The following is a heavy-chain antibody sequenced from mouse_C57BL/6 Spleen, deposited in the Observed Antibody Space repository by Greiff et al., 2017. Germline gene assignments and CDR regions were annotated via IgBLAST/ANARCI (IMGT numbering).Heavy chain of an antibody. Sequence: VQLQQSGPELVKPGASVKISCKASGYTFTDYYMNWVKQSHGKSLEWIGDINPNNGGTSYNQKFKGKATLTVDKSSSTAYMELRSLTSEDSAVYYCARSLYYSNYVGDWGQGTTLTVSS. CDR3: ARSLYYSNYVGD. CDR2: INPNNGGT. V-gene: IGHV1-26*01. CDR1: GYTFTDYY. J-gene: IGHJ2*01. D-gene: IGHD2-5*01.